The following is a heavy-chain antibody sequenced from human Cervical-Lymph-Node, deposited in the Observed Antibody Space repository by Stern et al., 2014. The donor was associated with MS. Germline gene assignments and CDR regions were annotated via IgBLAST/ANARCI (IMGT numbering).Heavy chain of an antibody. J-gene: IGHJ5*02. D-gene: IGHD2-21*02. CDR1: GGSISSDDYY. V-gene: IGHV4-30-4*01. CDR3: AVTPGTNWFDP. CDR2: IHYTGTT. Sequence: QLQLQESGPGLVKPSQTLSLTCTVSGGSISSDDYYWTWIRQHPGKGLEWIGYIHYTGTTYYDPSLKSRVSLSLDTSKNQFSLKMKSVTAADTAVYYCAVTPGTNWFDPWGQGTLVTVSS.